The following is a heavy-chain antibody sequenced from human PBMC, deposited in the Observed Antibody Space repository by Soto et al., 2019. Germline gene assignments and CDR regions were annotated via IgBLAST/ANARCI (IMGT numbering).Heavy chain of an antibody. CDR2: IWYDGSNK. CDR3: ARALTILPYYYYYYMDV. V-gene: IGHV3-33*01. J-gene: IGHJ6*03. CDR1: GFTFSSYG. D-gene: IGHD3-3*01. Sequence: GGSLRLSCAASGFTFSSYGMHWVRQAPGKGLEWVAVIWYDGSNKYYADSVKGRFTISRDNSKNTLYLQMNSLRAEDTAVYYCARALTILPYYYYYYMDVWGKGTTVTVSS.